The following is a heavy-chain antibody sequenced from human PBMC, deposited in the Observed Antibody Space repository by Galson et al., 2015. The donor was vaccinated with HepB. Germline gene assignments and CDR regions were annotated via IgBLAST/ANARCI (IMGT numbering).Heavy chain of an antibody. CDR2: ITTNTGDP. J-gene: IGHJ4*02. CDR1: GYTFDRHA. D-gene: IGHD3-10*01. CDR3: ARFSARQTGELDY. Sequence: SVKVSCKAYGYTFDRHAINWVRQAPGQGLEWMGWITTNTGDPMYAQGFTGRFVFSLDTSVSTACLQISGLKAEVTAVYYWARFSARQTGELDYWCQGTLVTVSS. V-gene: IGHV7-4-1*02.